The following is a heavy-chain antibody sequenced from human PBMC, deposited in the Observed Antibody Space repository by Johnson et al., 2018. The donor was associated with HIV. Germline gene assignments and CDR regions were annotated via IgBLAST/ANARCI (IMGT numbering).Heavy chain of an antibody. CDR1: GFSISSNY. Sequence: MQLVESGGGLIQPGGSLRLSCKASGFSISSNYMSWVRQPPGKGLEWVSVFYSGSNTYYADSVKGRFTISRDNSNNTLYLQMNSLRAEDTAVYYCASPDPNVVVTVGDVKDAFDIWGQGTMVTVSS. CDR3: ASPDPNVVVTVGDVKDAFDI. D-gene: IGHD2-21*02. CDR2: FYSGSNT. V-gene: IGHV3-66*03. J-gene: IGHJ3*02.